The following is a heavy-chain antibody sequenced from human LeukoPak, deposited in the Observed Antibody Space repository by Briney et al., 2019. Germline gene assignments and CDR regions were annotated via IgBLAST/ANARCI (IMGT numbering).Heavy chain of an antibody. CDR2: IVVGSGNT. CDR3: AAEAAYYYDSRDAFDV. J-gene: IGHJ3*01. D-gene: IGHD3-22*01. V-gene: IGHV1-58*01. CDR1: GFTFTSSS. Sequence: SVKVSCKASGFTFTSSSVQWVRQARGQRLEWIGWIVVGSGNTNYAQKFQERVTITRDMSTSLVYMELSSLRSEDTAVYYCAAEAAYYYDSRDAFDVWGQGTMVTVSS.